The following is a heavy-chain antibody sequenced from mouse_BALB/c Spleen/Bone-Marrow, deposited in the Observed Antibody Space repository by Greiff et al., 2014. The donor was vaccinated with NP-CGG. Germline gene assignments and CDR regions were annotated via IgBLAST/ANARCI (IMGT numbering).Heavy chain of an antibody. CDR2: IRNKANGYTT. Sequence: EVQRVESGGGLVQPGGSLRLSCVTSGFTFTDYYMSWVRQPPGRALEWLGFIRNKANGYTTEYSASVKGPFTISRDNSQSILYLQMNILRTEDSATYYCARDRNYDIYWYFDVWGAGTTVTVSS. CDR3: ARDRNYDIYWYFDV. CDR1: GFTFTDYY. D-gene: IGHD1-1*01. J-gene: IGHJ1*01. V-gene: IGHV7-3*02.